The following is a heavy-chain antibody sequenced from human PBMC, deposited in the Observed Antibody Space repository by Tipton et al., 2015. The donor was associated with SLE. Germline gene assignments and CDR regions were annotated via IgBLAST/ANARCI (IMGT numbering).Heavy chain of an antibody. CDR1: GDSVKSHGYF. J-gene: IGHJ4*02. D-gene: IGHD2/OR15-2a*01. Sequence: TLSLTCSVSGDSVKSHGYFWTWIRQLPGLGLEWIGYISYNGVTNYNPSLKSRVAMSLDTSKNHFSLKLSSVTAADTAHYFCASAVRLQYNFWGQGILVAVSS. V-gene: IGHV4-31*03. CDR2: ISYNGVT. CDR3: ASAVRLQYNF.